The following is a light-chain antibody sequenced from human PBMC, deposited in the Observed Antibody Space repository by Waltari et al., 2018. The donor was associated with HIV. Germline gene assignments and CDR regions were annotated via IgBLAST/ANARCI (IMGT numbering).Light chain of an antibody. CDR2: EDN. CDR3: QSYSDTSFWV. CDR1: SGSISSNY. V-gene: IGLV6-57*04. J-gene: IGLJ3*02. Sequence: NFMLTQPHSVSESPGKTVTISCTRSSGSISSNYVHWYQQRPGSVPSSVIYEDNRRPSGVRDRFSGSIDSSANSASLTISGLKTGDEADYYCQSYSDTSFWVFGGGTKVTVL.